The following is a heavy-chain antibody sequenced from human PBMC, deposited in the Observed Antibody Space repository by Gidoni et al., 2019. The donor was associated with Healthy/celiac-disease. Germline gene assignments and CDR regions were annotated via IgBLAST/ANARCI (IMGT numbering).Heavy chain of an antibody. J-gene: IGHJ4*02. Sequence: QVQLVQSGAEVRQPGSSVKVSCKASGGTFSSYAISWVRQAPGQGLEWMGGIIPICGTANYAQKFQGRVTITADESTSTAYMELSSLRSEDTAVYYCASNSGPDYGDYVDYWGQGTLVTVSS. D-gene: IGHD4-17*01. V-gene: IGHV1-69*01. CDR3: ASNSGPDYGDYVDY. CDR2: IIPICGTA. CDR1: GGTFSSYA.